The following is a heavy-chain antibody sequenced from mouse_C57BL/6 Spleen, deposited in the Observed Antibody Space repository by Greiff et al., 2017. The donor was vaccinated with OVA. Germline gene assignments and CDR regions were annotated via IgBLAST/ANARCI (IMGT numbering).Heavy chain of an antibody. CDR3: TVSTGSAWFAY. V-gene: IGHV6-3*01. D-gene: IGHD4-1*02. J-gene: IGHJ3*01. CDR2: IRLKSDNYAT. CDR1: GFTFSNYW. Sequence: EVMLVESGGGLVQPGGSMKLSCVASGFTFSNYWMNWVRQSPEKGLEWVAQIRLKSDNYATHYAESVKGRFTISRDDSKSSVYLQMNNLRAEDTGIYYCTVSTGSAWFAYWGQGTLVTVSA.